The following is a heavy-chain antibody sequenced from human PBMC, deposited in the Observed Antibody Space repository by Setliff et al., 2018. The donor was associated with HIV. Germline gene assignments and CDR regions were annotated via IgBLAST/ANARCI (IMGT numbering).Heavy chain of an antibody. V-gene: IGHV4-38-2*01. Sequence: SETLSLTCGVSGYSLTSGYYWGWIRQPPGQGLEWIGSIHDSVRTYYNPSLKSRVTISVDTSKNQFSLKLSSVTAADTAVYYCASTYCGGDCYSRYFQHWGQGARGTVSS. J-gene: IGHJ1*01. CDR2: IHDSVRT. CDR1: GYSLTSGYY. CDR3: ASTYCGGDCYSRYFQH. D-gene: IGHD2-21*02.